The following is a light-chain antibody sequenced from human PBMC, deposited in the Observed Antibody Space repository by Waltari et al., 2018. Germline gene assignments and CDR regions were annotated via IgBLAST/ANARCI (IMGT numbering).Light chain of an antibody. Sequence: EIVMTQSPATLCVSAGETATLSCRASQSVGSNLAWYQQKPGQAPRILIYAASTRATGIPGRFSGSGSGTEFTLTISSLQSEDFAIYYCQQYNNWPPQDAFGQGTKLEIK. V-gene: IGKV3-15*01. CDR1: QSVGSN. CDR3: QQYNNWPPQDA. J-gene: IGKJ2*01. CDR2: AAS.